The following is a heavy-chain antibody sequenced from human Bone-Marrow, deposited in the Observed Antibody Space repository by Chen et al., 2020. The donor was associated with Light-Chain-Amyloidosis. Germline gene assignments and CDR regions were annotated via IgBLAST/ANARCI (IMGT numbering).Heavy chain of an antibody. CDR2: VRFDGSDK. Sequence: VRLVESGGGVVRPGGYLRLSCTESGVVFTTYGFPWFRQAPGKGLEWVSFVRFDGSDKYYADSVKGRFTISRDDSNNTLYLQMNSLRPEYTAVYYCAQLYSYGRPFKHWGQGTLVSVSS. J-gene: IGHJ4*02. CDR3: AQLYSYGRPFKH. V-gene: IGHV3-30*02. D-gene: IGHD5-18*01. CDR1: GVVFTTYG.